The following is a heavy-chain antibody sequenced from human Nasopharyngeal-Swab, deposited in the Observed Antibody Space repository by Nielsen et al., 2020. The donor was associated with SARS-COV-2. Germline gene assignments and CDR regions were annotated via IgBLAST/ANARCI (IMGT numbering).Heavy chain of an antibody. Sequence: GESLKISCAASGFTFSSYGMHWVRQAPGKGLEWVAVIWYDGSNKYYADSVKGRFTISRDNSKNTLYLQMNSLRAEDTAVYFCAKDWRYGGGYWGQGTLVTVSS. D-gene: IGHD4-23*01. CDR1: GFTFSSYG. J-gene: IGHJ4*02. V-gene: IGHV3-33*06. CDR3: AKDWRYGGGY. CDR2: IWYDGSNK.